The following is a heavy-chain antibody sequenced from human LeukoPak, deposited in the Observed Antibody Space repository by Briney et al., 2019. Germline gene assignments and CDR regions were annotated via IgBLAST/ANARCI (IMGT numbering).Heavy chain of an antibody. CDR1: GFTFSSYS. V-gene: IGHV3-21*01. J-gene: IGHJ4*02. CDR3: ARDFIRLGSHHGDY. Sequence: GGSLRLSCAASGFTFSSYSMNWVRQAPGKGLEWVSSISSSSSYIYYADSVKGRFTISRDNAKNSLYLQMNSLRAEDTAVYYCARDFIRLGSHHGDYWGQGTLVTVSS. D-gene: IGHD3-16*01. CDR2: ISSSSSYI.